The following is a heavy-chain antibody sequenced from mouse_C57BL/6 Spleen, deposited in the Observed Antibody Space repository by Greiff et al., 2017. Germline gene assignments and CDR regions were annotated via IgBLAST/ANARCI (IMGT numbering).Heavy chain of an antibody. CDR3: ARRGGWPLFAY. CDR1: GYTFTDYY. D-gene: IGHD6-1*01. V-gene: IGHV1-26*01. Sequence: EVQLQQSGPELVKPGASVKISCKASGYTFTDYYMNWVKQSHGKSLEWIGDINPNNGGTSYNQKFKGKATLTVDKSSSTAYMQLSSLTSEDSAVYYCARRGGWPLFAYWGQGTTLTVSS. J-gene: IGHJ2*01. CDR2: INPNNGGT.